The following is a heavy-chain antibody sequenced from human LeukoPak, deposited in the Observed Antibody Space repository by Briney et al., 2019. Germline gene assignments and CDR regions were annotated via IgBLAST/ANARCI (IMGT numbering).Heavy chain of an antibody. D-gene: IGHD3-10*01. J-gene: IGHJ6*02. V-gene: IGHV3-66*01. CDR2: IYSGGST. CDR1: GFTVSSNY. CDR3: AGEGRGRDYYYYGMDV. Sequence: GGSLRLSCAASGFTVSSNYMSWVRQAPGKGLEWVSVIYSGGSTYYADSVKGRFTISRDNSRNTLYLQMNSLRAEDTAVYYCAGEGRGRDYYYYGMDVWGQGTTVTVSS.